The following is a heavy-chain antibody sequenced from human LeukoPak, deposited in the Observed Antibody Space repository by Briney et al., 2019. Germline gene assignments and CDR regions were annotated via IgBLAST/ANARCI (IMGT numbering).Heavy chain of an antibody. D-gene: IGHD1-20*01. CDR2: IKSKIDGGTT. J-gene: IGHJ4*02. CDR1: GFTFNNAW. CDR3: AKAYNWNPKSLFDY. V-gene: IGHV3-15*01. Sequence: GGSLRLSCAASGFTFNNAWMTWVRQAPGKGLEWVGRIKSKIDGGTTDYAAPVKGRFTISRDDSKNTLYMQMNSLRAEDTAVYYCAKAYNWNPKSLFDYWGQGTLVTVSS.